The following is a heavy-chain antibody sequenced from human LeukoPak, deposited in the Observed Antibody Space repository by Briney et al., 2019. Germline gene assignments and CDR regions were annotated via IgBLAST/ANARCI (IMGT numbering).Heavy chain of an antibody. J-gene: IGHJ3*02. CDR2: ITPNSGGT. Sequence: ASVKVSCKASGYTFTAYHMHWVRQALGQGLEWMGWITPNSGGTKYAQKFQGRVTMTRDTSISTAYMELSGLRSDDTAVYYCARRSQCNSFACSKGGGFDIWGQGTMVIVSS. CDR3: ARRSQCNSFACSKGGGFDI. D-gene: IGHD2/OR15-2a*01. V-gene: IGHV1-2*02. CDR1: GYTFTAYH.